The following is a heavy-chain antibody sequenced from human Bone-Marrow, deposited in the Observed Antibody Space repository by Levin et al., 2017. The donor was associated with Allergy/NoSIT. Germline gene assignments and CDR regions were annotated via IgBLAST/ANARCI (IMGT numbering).Heavy chain of an antibody. CDR2: ISGSGGST. CDR1: GFTFSSYA. Sequence: PGGSLRLSCAASGFTFSSYAMSWVRQAPGKGLEWVSAISGSGGSTYYADSVKGRFTISRDNSKNTLYLQMNSLRAEDAAVYYCAKSHSSGWFLPWDYWGQGTLVTVSS. V-gene: IGHV3-23*01. D-gene: IGHD6-19*01. J-gene: IGHJ4*02. CDR3: AKSHSSGWFLPWDY.